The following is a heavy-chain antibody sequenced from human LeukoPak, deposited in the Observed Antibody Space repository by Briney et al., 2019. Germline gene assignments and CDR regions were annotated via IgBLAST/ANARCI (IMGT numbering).Heavy chain of an antibody. V-gene: IGHV3-74*01. D-gene: IGHD3-22*01. CDR1: GFTFSNYW. CDR2: IKSDGSRT. Sequence: GGSLRLSCAASGFTFSNYWMHWVRHAPRKGLVWVSRIKSDGSRTDYADSVKGRFTISRDNAKNTPYLQMNSLRAEDTAVYYCAREVESGYYDSSGYYYPLDSWGQGTLVTVSS. J-gene: IGHJ4*02. CDR3: AREVESGYYDSSGYYYPLDS.